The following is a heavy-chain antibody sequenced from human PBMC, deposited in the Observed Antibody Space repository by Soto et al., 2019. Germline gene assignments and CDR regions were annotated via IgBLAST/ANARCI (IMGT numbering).Heavy chain of an antibody. CDR2: IYYSGST. V-gene: IGHV4-31*03. CDR1: GGSISSGGYY. Sequence: QVQLQESGPGLVKPSQTLSLTCTVSGGSISSGGYYWSWIRQHPGKGLEWIGYIYYSGSTYYNPSPKSRVTRSVATSKTHFSLKWAFVTAADRAVYYCGRGSGYYLWGSYRPPATLDYWGQGTLVTVSS. CDR3: GRGSGYYLWGSYRPPATLDY. D-gene: IGHD3-16*02. J-gene: IGHJ4*02.